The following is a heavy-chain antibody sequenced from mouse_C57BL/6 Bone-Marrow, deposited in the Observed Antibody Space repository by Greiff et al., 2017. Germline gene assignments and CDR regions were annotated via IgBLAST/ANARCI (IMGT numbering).Heavy chain of an antibody. CDR1: GYAFSSSW. CDR2: IYPGDGDT. CDR3: ARGGYGAWFAY. Sequence: VQLQQSGPELVKPGASVKISCKASGYAFSSSWMNWVKQRPGKGLEWIGRIYPGDGDTNYNGKFKGKATLTAAKSSSTAYMQLSSLTSEDSAVYFCARGGYGAWFAYWGQGTLVTVSA. J-gene: IGHJ3*01. D-gene: IGHD2-2*01. V-gene: IGHV1-82*01.